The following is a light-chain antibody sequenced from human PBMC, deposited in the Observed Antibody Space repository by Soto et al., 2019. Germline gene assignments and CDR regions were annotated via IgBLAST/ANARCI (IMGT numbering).Light chain of an antibody. CDR1: QSVNRQ. J-gene: IGKJ1*01. V-gene: IGKV3-15*01. Sequence: EIGMTRSPAAVSLTAGERVTLSFRAIQSVNRQVLWYQHRPRPAPRLLIYDTSARAAGIPARFSGSGSATEFTLTISSLQSEDFALYYCQHTLKWPPTFGQGTKVDIK. CDR3: QHTLKWPPT. CDR2: DTS.